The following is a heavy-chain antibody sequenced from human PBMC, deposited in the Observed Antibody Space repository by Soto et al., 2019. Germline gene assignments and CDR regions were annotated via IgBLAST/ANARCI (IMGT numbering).Heavy chain of an antibody. J-gene: IGHJ5*02. CDR2: IYYSGST. Sequence: QVQLQESGPGLVKPSETLSLTCTVSGGSISSYYWSWIRQPPGKGLEWIGYIYYSGSTNYNPSRKRRVTISLDTSKNQFSLKLSSVTAADTAVYYCARKAAAGTNSNWFDPWGQGTLVTVSS. CDR1: GGSISSYY. CDR3: ARKAAAGTNSNWFDP. V-gene: IGHV4-59*01. D-gene: IGHD6-13*01.